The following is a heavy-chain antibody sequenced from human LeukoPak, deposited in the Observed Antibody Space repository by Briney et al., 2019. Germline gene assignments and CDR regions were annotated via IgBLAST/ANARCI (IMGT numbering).Heavy chain of an antibody. V-gene: IGHV3-74*01. Sequence: GGSLRLSCAASGFTFSDYWMHWVRQAPGKGLVWVSRLNSDGSYANFADSVRGRFTISRDNAKNTLFLQMNSLRTEDTAVYYCAREISTSSSWYGDDAFDIWGQGTMVTVSS. D-gene: IGHD6-13*01. J-gene: IGHJ3*02. CDR2: LNSDGSYA. CDR3: AREISTSSSWYGDDAFDI. CDR1: GFTFSDYW.